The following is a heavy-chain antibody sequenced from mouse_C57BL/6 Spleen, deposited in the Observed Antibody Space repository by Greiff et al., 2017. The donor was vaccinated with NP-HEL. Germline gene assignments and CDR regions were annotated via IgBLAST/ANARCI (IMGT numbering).Heavy chain of an antibody. CDR2: IRSKSSNYAT. CDR3: VRDGGDYGYDSRSAWFAY. Sequence: EVQLVESGGGLVQPKGSLKLSCAASGFTFNTYAMHWVRQAPGKGLEWVARIRSKSSNYATYYADSVKDRFTISRDDSQSMLYLQMNNLKTEDTAMYYCVRDGGDYGYDSRSAWFAYWGQGTLVTVSA. D-gene: IGHD2-2*01. J-gene: IGHJ3*01. CDR1: GFTFNTYA. V-gene: IGHV10-3*01.